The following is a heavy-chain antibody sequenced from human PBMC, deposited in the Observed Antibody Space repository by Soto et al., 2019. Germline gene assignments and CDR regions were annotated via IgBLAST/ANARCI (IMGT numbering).Heavy chain of an antibody. CDR3: SRGVYYDSSGSRDYHYYGMNV. V-gene: IGHV1-18*01. Sequence: GASVKVSCKASGYTFSSYGISWVRQAPGQGLEWLGWISPYNDDTKYAQKVQGRVFMTTDTSSKTAYLDLGSLRSDDTAVYYCSRGVYYDSSGSRDYHYYGMNVWGQGTTVTVSS. J-gene: IGHJ6*02. D-gene: IGHD3-22*01. CDR2: ISPYNDDT. CDR1: GYTFSSYG.